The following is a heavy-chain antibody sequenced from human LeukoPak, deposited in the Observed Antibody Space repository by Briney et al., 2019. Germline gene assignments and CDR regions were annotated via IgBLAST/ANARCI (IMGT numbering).Heavy chain of an antibody. CDR2: ISNSSSYI. CDR1: GFTFSSYS. CDR3: ARGHSSSWYNWFDP. J-gene: IGHJ5*02. Sequence: KAGGSLTLSCSASGFTFSSYSMNWVRQAPGKGLEWCSSISNSSSYIYYSDSVKGRFTISRDNAKNSLYLQMNSLRAEDKAVYYCARGHSSSWYNWFDPWGQGTLVTVSS. D-gene: IGHD6-13*01. V-gene: IGHV3-21*01.